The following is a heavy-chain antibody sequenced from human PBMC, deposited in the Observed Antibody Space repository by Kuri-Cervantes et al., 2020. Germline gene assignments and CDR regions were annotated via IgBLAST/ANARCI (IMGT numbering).Heavy chain of an antibody. V-gene: IGHV4-59*13. J-gene: IGHJ3*02. Sequence: SETLSLTCTVSGDSISSYYWSWIRQPPGKGLEWIGYIYYSGSTKYNPSLKSRVTISVDTSKNQFSLKLSSVTAADTAVYYCARKGNYGDYFYAFDIWGQGTMVTVSS. CDR3: ARKGNYGDYFYAFDI. CDR2: IYYSGST. CDR1: GDSISSYY. D-gene: IGHD4-17*01.